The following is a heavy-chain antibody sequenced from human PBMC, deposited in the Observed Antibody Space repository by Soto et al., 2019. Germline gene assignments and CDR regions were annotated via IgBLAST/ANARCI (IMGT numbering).Heavy chain of an antibody. D-gene: IGHD3-10*01. V-gene: IGHV3-74*01. Sequence: EVQLVESGGGLVQPGGSLRLSCAASGFTFSTYYMNWARQAPGKGLVWVARITSDGSSTTYADSVKGRFTISRDNAKNTLYLQMSSLRAEDTAVYSCARERGGGFGDVWGQGTTVTVSS. CDR1: GFTFSTYY. CDR2: ITSDGSST. CDR3: ARERGGGFGDV. J-gene: IGHJ6*02.